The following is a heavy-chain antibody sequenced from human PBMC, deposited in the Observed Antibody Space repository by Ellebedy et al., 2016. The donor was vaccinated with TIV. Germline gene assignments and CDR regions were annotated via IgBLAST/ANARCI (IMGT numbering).Heavy chain of an antibody. CDR3: VSRSAGGYGY. D-gene: IGHD6-13*01. CDR1: GFTFSSYA. J-gene: IGHJ4*02. V-gene: IGHV3-64D*06. CDR2: ITDNGGHT. Sequence: PGGSLRLSCSASGFTFSSYAMHWVRQAPGKGLEYVSAITDNGGHTFYADSVKDRFIISRDNSKNTLFLQMNSLRPEDTAVYYCVSRSAGGYGYWGQGTLVTVSS.